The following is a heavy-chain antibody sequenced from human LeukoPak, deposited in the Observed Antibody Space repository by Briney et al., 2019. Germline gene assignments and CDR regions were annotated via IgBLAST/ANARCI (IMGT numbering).Heavy chain of an antibody. V-gene: IGHV3-23*01. CDR2: IGGSGGST. J-gene: IGHJ4*02. Sequence: GGSLRLSCAASGFTYISYAVRGVRQAPGRGLEWVSAIGGSGGSTYYADSVKGRFTISIDSSKNTLYLQMNNLRAEDTAVYYCAKDRQGKSAGKLVYWGQGTLVTVSS. D-gene: IGHD6-13*01. CDR3: AKDRQGKSAGKLVY. CDR1: GFTYISYA.